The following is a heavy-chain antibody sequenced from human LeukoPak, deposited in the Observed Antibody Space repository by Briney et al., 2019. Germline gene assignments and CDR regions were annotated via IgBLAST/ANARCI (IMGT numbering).Heavy chain of an antibody. Sequence: SETLSLTCTVSGGFISSSSYYWTWIRQPPGKGLQWVGSIYYGGITYYNPSLKSRVIISVDTSKNQFSLKLSSVTAADTAVYYCARHEAGAVGATGYWGQGTLVTVSS. CDR1: GGFISSSSYY. CDR3: ARHEAGAVGATGY. V-gene: IGHV4-39*01. D-gene: IGHD1-26*01. CDR2: IYYGGIT. J-gene: IGHJ4*02.